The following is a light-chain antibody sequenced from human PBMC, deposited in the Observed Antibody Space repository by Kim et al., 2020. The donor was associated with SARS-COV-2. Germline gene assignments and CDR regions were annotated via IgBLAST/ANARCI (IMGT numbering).Light chain of an antibody. CDR2: DNN. CDR3: GTWDNSLSAVV. V-gene: IGLV1-51*01. J-gene: IGLJ2*01. Sequence: GQKVTISCSGSTSNIGKNYVSWYQQFPGTAPKLLIYDNNKRPSGIPDRFSGSKSGTSATLVITGLQTGDEANYYCGTWDNSLSAVVFGEWTQLTVL. CDR1: TSNIGKNY.